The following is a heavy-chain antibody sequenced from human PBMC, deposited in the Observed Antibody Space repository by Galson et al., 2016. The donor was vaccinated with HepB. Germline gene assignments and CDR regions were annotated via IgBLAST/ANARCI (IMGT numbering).Heavy chain of an antibody. CDR2: IKHKSDGGTT. Sequence: SLRLSCAASGFTFSKAWMSWVRQAPGKGPEWVGRIKHKSDGGTTDYAAPVQGRFTISRDDSKSSLYLQMNSLKAEDTAVYYCYTDTSSGDYVVSWGQGTLVTVAS. J-gene: IGHJ4*02. CDR3: YTDTSSGDYVVS. CDR1: GFTFSKAW. V-gene: IGHV3-15*01. D-gene: IGHD4-17*01.